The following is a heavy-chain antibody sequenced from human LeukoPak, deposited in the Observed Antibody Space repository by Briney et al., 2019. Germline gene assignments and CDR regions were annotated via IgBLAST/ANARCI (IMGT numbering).Heavy chain of an antibody. D-gene: IGHD6-19*01. J-gene: IGHJ4*02. CDR1: GFTFSNYT. Sequence: PGGSLRLSCAASGFTFSNYTMHWVRQAPGKGLKWVAAISSDSNDKHYADSLQGRFTISRDDSQNSLFLHMQSLRDDDTAIYYCARNFYFDSSADLDYWGQGTLVTVSS. CDR2: ISSDSNDK. CDR3: ARNFYFDSSADLDY. V-gene: IGHV3-21*01.